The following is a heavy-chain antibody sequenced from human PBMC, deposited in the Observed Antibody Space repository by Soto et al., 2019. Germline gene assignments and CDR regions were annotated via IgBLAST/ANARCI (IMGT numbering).Heavy chain of an antibody. Sequence: PSETLSLTCTVSGGSISSSSYYWGWIRQPPGKGLEWIGSIYYSGSTYYNPSLKSRVTISVDTSKNQFSLKLSSVTAADTAVFYFARHRHYIWGSYRQTSVGYWGQGTLVTVSS. CDR2: IYYSGST. J-gene: IGHJ4*02. D-gene: IGHD3-16*02. CDR3: ARHRHYIWGSYRQTSVGY. V-gene: IGHV4-39*01. CDR1: GGSISSSSYY.